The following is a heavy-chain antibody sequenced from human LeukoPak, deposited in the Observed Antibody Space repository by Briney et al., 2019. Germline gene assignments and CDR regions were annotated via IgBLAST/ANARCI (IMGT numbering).Heavy chain of an antibody. D-gene: IGHD3-10*01. J-gene: IGHJ4*02. CDR1: GFTFSSYS. CDR3: ARDINRYGWFGEPRGGY. V-gene: IGHV3-21*01. CDR2: ISSSSSYI. Sequence: GGSLRLSCAASGFTFSSYSMNWVRQAPGEGLEWVSSISSSSSYIYYADSVKGRFTISRDNAKNSLYLQMNSLRAEDTAVYYCARDINRYGWFGEPRGGYWGQGTLVTVSS.